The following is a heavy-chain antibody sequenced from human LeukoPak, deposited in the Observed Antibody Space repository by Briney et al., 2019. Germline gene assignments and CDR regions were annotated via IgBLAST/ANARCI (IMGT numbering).Heavy chain of an antibody. Sequence: GGSLRLSCAASGFTFSSYWMHWVRQAPGKGLVWVSRINSDGSSTSYADSVKGRFTISRDNSKGTVSLQMNSLRPEDTAVYYCAKDDAWLQYGDWGRGTLVTVSS. V-gene: IGHV3-74*01. CDR3: AKDDAWLQYGD. J-gene: IGHJ4*02. CDR1: GFTFSSYW. CDR2: INSDGSST. D-gene: IGHD5-24*01.